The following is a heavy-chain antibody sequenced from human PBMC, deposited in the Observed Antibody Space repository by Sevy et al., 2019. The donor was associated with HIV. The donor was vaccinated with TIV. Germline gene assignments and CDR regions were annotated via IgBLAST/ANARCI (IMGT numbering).Heavy chain of an antibody. CDR2: INVDGSAQ. CDR1: GFTFSTYW. D-gene: IGHD3-3*01. V-gene: IGHV3-7*01. J-gene: IGHJ6*02. Sequence: GGSPRLSYAASGFTFSTYWMSWVRQAPGKGLEWVAYINVDGSAQNYVDFVKGRFTISRDNANSALYLQMNSLRAEDTAVYYCVSFSKGWGQGTTVTVSS. CDR3: VSFSKG.